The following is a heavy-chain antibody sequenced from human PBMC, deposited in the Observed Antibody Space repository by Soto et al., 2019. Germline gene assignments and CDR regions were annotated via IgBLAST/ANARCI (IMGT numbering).Heavy chain of an antibody. J-gene: IGHJ4*02. D-gene: IGHD3-22*01. Sequence: QVQLVESGGGVVQPGMSLRLSCAASGFTFSSYAMHWVRQAPGKGLEWVAVISYDGSNKYYADSVKGGFTISRDNSKNPLYMQMNSLRAEDTAVYYCARADYYDSSGYYDYWGQGTLVTVSS. CDR3: ARADYYDSSGYYDY. V-gene: IGHV3-30-3*01. CDR1: GFTFSSYA. CDR2: ISYDGSNK.